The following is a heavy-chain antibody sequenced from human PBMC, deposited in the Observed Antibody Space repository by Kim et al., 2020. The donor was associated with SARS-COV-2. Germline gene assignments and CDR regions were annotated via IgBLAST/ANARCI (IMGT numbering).Heavy chain of an antibody. J-gene: IGHJ4*02. V-gene: IGHV3-7*01. CDR3: ARGAPYSSSWC. CDR1: GFTFSNHW. CDR2: IKQDGSVT. D-gene: IGHD6-13*01. Sequence: GGSLRLSCAASGFTFSNHWMNWVRQAPGKGLEWVAHIKQDGSVTGYVDSVKGRFTISRDNAKNSLYLQLNSLRSDDTAVYYCARGAPYSSSWCWGQGTLVTVSS.